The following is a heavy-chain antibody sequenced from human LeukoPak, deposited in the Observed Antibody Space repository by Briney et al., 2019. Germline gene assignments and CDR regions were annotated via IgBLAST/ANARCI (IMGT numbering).Heavy chain of an antibody. CDR1: GFTFSSHG. Sequence: GRSLRLSCEASGFTFSSHGMHWVRQAPGKGLEWVAVIWDDGSSKYYAVPVKGRFSVSRDNSKNTLYLQMDSLRAEDTAVYYCARGCGGTPGCYIIDKWGQGTLVTVSS. J-gene: IGHJ4*02. CDR2: IWDDGSSK. CDR3: ARGCGGTPGCYIIDK. V-gene: IGHV3-33*01. D-gene: IGHD2-21*01.